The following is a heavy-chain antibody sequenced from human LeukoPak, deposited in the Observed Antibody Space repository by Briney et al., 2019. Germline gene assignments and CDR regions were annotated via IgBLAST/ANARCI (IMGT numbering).Heavy chain of an antibody. J-gene: IGHJ4*02. D-gene: IGHD3-16*01. CDR2: ISGSGGST. CDR3: AKVGRNYDYVWGSYAVDY. Sequence: GGFLRLSCAASGFTFSSYAMNWVRQAPGKGLEWVSAISGSGGSTYYADSVKGRFTISRDNSKNTLYLQMNSLRAEDTAVYYCAKVGRNYDYVWGSYAVDYWGQGTLVTVSS. CDR1: GFTFSSYA. V-gene: IGHV3-23*01.